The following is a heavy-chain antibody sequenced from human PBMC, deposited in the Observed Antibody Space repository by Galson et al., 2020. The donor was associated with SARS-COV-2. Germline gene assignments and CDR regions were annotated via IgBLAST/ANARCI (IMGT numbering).Heavy chain of an antibody. Sequence: GGSLRLYCAASGFTFSRYGMHWVRQAPGKGLEWVAVIWYDGSNKYYADSVKGRFTISSDNSKNTLYLQMNSLRAEDTAVYYCARVPYDYDSSGYYYRPSSTRDYYYGMDFWCQGTTVTVSS. J-gene: IGHJ6*02. V-gene: IGHV3-33*01. CDR1: GFTFSRYG. CDR3: ARVPYDYDSSGYYYRPSSTRDYYYGMDF. CDR2: IWYDGSNK. D-gene: IGHD3-22*01.